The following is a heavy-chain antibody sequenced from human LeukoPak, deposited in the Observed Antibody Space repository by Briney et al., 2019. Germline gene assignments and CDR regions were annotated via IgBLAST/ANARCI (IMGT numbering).Heavy chain of an antibody. V-gene: IGHV1-8*03. CDR3: AKDAHYVAAPIKYYFDY. CDR1: GYTFTSYD. J-gene: IGHJ4*02. D-gene: IGHD3-16*01. CDR2: MNPNSGNT. Sequence: ASVKVSCKASGYTFTSYDINWVRQATGQGLEWMGWMNPNSGNTAYAQKFQGRVTITRNTSISTAYMELSSLRSEDTAVYYCAKDAHYVAAPIKYYFDYWGQGTLVTVSS.